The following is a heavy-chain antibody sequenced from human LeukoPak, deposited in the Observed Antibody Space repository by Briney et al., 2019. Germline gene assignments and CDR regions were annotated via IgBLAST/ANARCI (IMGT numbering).Heavy chain of an antibody. D-gene: IGHD6-19*01. J-gene: IGHJ4*02. Sequence: KPGGSLRLSCAASGFTFSGYSMHWVRQAPGKGLEWVSSISSSSSNIYYADSVKGRFTISRDNAKNSLYLQMNSLRAEDTAVYYCARSIAVARYYFVYWGQGTLVTVSS. CDR2: ISSSSSNI. V-gene: IGHV3-21*01. CDR1: GFTFSGYS. CDR3: ARSIAVARYYFVY.